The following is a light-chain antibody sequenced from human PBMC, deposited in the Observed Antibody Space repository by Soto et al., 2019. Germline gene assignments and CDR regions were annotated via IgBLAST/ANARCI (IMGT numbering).Light chain of an antibody. CDR3: HSFDSSLSAWL. J-gene: IGLJ3*02. Sequence: QSVLTQPPSVSGAPGQRVTISCTGSSSNIGAGYDVHWYQQLPGTAPKLLISGDTNRPSGVPDRFSGSKSGTSASLAITGLRAEDEADYYCHSFDSSLSAWLFGGGTKLTVL. V-gene: IGLV1-40*01. CDR2: GDT. CDR1: SSNIGAGYD.